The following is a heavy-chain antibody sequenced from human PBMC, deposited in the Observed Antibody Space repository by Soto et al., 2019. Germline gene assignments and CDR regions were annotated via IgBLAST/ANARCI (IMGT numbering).Heavy chain of an antibody. CDR1: GFTFSSYA. Sequence: EVQLLESGGGLVQPGGSLRLSCAASGFTFSSYAMSWVRQAPGKGLEWVSAISGSGGSTYYADSVKGRFTISRDNSKNTLYLQMNSLRAEDTAVYCCAKDLSPRYSGYVYRVGYWGQGTLVTVSS. V-gene: IGHV3-23*01. CDR2: ISGSGGST. J-gene: IGHJ4*02. CDR3: AKDLSPRYSGYVYRVGY. D-gene: IGHD5-12*01.